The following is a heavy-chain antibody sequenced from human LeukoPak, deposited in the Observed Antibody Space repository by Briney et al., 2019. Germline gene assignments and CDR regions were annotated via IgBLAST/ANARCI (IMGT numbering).Heavy chain of an antibody. Sequence: GGSLRLSCAASGFTFSSHGMHWVRQAPGKGLEWVAFIWSDGNNKYYADSVKGRFTIPRDISKNTVYLQMNSLRAEDTAVYYCARVCRERVGDYYFDYWGQGTLVTVSS. V-gene: IGHV3-33*01. CDR3: ARVCRERVGDYYFDY. CDR1: GFTFSSHG. J-gene: IGHJ4*02. CDR2: IWSDGNNK. D-gene: IGHD4-17*01.